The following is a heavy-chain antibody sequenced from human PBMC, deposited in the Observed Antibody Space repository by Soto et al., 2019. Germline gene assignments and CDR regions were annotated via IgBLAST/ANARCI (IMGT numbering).Heavy chain of an antibody. D-gene: IGHD3-10*01. CDR2: IYYSGST. CDR3: ARSHGSGSYYNDY. Sequence: SETLSLTCTVSGGSISSGNYCWSWILHPPGKGLEWIGYIYYSGSTYYNPSLKSRVTISVDASKNQFSLKLSSVTAADTAVYYCARSHGSGSYYNDYWGQGNLVTVSS. CDR1: GGSISSGNYC. J-gene: IGHJ4*02. V-gene: IGHV4-30-4*01.